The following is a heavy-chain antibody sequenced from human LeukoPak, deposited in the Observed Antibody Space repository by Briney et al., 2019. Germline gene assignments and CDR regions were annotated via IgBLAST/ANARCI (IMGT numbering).Heavy chain of an antibody. CDR1: GGSISSYY. D-gene: IGHD3-10*01. J-gene: IGHJ4*02. Sequence: SETLSLTCTVSGGSISSYYWSWIRQPPGKGLEWIGYIYYSGSTNYNPSLKSRVTISVDTSKNQFSLKLSSVTAADTAVYYCARDPGWFGESLTIDYWGQGTLVIVSS. CDR2: IYYSGST. CDR3: ARDPGWFGESLTIDY. V-gene: IGHV4-59*12.